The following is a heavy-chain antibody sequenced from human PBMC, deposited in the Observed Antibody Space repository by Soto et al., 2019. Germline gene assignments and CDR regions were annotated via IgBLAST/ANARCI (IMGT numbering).Heavy chain of an antibody. D-gene: IGHD3-22*01. J-gene: IGHJ6*02. V-gene: IGHV1-18*01. CDR2: ISAYDGNT. CDR3: ARGGYYDSSGSRNYYYYGMNV. Sequence: GASVKVSCKASGYTFTSYGINWVRQAPGQGLEWLGWISAYDGNTNYAQILQGRVFMTTDTSTNTAYMEVRSLRSDDTAVYYCARGGYYDSSGSRNYYYYGMNVWGQGTTVTVSS. CDR1: GYTFTSYG.